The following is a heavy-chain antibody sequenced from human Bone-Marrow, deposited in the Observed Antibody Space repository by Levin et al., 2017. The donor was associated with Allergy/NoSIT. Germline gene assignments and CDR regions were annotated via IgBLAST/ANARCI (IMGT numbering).Heavy chain of an antibody. D-gene: IGHD3-10*01. J-gene: IGHJ6*04. CDR1: GYTFVNFG. V-gene: IGHV1-18*01. CDR3: ARRSITMVQGGMDV. CDR2: ISGYNGYT. Sequence: KPGESLKISCKASGYTFVNFGISWVRQAPGEGPEWMGWISGYNGYTKYAQKFQGRVTLTTDTSTSTAYMELRSLRSDDTAVYYCARRSITMVQGGMDVWGKGTTVIVSS.